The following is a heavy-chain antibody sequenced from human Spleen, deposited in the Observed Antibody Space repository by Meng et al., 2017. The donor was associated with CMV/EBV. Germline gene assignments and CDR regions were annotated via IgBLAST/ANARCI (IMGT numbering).Heavy chain of an antibody. CDR3: AGSRPGGGACDY. Sequence: QVQIQEVGPGLGKPSETRSLTCTVSGASIKNYNWNWVRQPAGQGLEWIGLIQVIGHTVYNPSLKSRVTVSLDASKSQFSLTLNSVTAAHTATYYCAGSRPGGGACDYWGQGILVTVSS. J-gene: IGHJ4*02. CDR2: IQVIGHT. V-gene: IGHV4-4*07. D-gene: IGHD3-16*01. CDR1: GASIKNYN.